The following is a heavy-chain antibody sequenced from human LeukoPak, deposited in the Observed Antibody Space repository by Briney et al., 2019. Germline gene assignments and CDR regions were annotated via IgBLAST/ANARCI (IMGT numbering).Heavy chain of an antibody. CDR3: VRVGSYGMDV. D-gene: IGHD3-10*01. Sequence: GGSLRLSCAASGFTFSSYNMNWVRQAPGKGLEWVSYISTSSNTIYYADSVKGRFTISRDNAKNSLYLQMNDLRAEDTAVYYCVRVGSYGMDVWGQGTTVTVSS. V-gene: IGHV3-48*01. CDR1: GFTFSSYN. J-gene: IGHJ6*02. CDR2: ISTSSNTI.